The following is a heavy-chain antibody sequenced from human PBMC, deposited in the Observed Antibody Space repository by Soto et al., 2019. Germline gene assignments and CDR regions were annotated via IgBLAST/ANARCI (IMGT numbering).Heavy chain of an antibody. J-gene: IGHJ4*02. CDR1: GGSFTSNNW. CDR3: ASRDPGTSVDY. CDR2: IYRTGST. Sequence: SETLSLTCAVSGGSFTSNNWLTWVRQPPGQGLEWIGEIYRTGSTNYNLSLKSRVTISLDKSENQFSLKVTSLTAADTAVYYCASRDPGTSVDYWGQGTLVTVSS. D-gene: IGHD1-7*01. V-gene: IGHV4-4*02.